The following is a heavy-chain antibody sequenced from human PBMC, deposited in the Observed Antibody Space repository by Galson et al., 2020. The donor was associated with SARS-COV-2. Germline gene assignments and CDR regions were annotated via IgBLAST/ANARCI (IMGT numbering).Heavy chain of an antibody. CDR2: IFYDGSNK. D-gene: IGHD6-25*01. CDR3: ARFVEAANYFDY. CDR1: GFTFENHA. V-gene: IGHV3-33*01. Sequence: GESLKISCAASGFTFENHAMHWVRQAPGKGLEWVAQIFYDGSNKYYLDSVKGRFTISRDNSENTVSLQMDNLRAEDTALYYCARFVEAANYFDYWGQGALVTVSS. J-gene: IGHJ4*02.